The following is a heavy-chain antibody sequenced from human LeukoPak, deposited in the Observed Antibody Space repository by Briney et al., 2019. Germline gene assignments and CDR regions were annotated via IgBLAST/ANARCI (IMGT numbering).Heavy chain of an antibody. CDR2: SSPTGDIT. CDR3: SPVAGFSSRPCDF. V-gene: IGHV4-34*01. J-gene: IGHJ4*02. Sequence: PSETLSLTCAVYGGSFSGNYWTLIRQTPGRGLEWIGESSPTGDITGYNPSLRGRATISVDSPKNQFSLKLTSVTAADTGVYYCSPVAGFSSRPCDFRGPGTLVPVSS. D-gene: IGHD2-15*01. CDR1: GGSFSGNY.